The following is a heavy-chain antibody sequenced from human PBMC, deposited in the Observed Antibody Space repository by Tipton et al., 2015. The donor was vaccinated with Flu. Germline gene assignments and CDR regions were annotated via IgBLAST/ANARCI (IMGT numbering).Heavy chain of an antibody. V-gene: IGHV3-7*01. J-gene: IGHJ4*02. Sequence: SLRLSCAGSGFTFGTYWMAWVRQAPGKGLEWVANIRQDGNERYYVDSVKGRFTISRDNAKNSLFLQMNSLRAEDTAVYYCVRKGFGDYWGQGILVTVSS. CDR2: IRQDGNER. CDR1: GFTFGTYW. CDR3: VRKGFGDY. D-gene: IGHD3-10*01.